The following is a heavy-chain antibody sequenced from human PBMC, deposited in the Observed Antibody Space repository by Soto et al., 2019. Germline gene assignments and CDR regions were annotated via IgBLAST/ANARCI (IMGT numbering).Heavy chain of an antibody. CDR2: ISSSSSTI. D-gene: IGHD2-2*01. CDR1: AFTFSSYS. Sequence: EVQLVESGGGLVQPGGSLRLSCAASAFTFSSYSMIWVRQAPGKGLEWVSYISSSSSTIYYADSVKGRFSISRDNAKNSLYLQMNSLRDEDTAVYYCARGRGCISASCYSDYWGQGTLVTASS. J-gene: IGHJ4*02. V-gene: IGHV3-48*02. CDR3: ARGRGCISASCYSDY.